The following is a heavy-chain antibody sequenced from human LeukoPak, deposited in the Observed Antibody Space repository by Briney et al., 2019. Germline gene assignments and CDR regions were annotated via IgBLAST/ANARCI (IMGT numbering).Heavy chain of an antibody. Sequence: GGSLRLSCAASGFTFTSYWMHWVRQAPGKGLVWVSLINSDGSATKYADSVKGRFTMSRDNAKNTLYLEMNSLRGEDTAVYYCATGGSSGWYHFEYWGQGTLVTVSS. D-gene: IGHD6-19*01. J-gene: IGHJ4*02. V-gene: IGHV3-74*03. CDR3: ATGGSSGWYHFEY. CDR2: INSDGSAT. CDR1: GFTFTSYW.